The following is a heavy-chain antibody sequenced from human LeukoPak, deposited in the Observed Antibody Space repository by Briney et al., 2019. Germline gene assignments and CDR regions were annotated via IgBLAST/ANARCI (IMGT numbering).Heavy chain of an antibody. V-gene: IGHV1-69*05. J-gene: IGHJ6*03. Sequence: SVKVSCKASGGTFSSYAISWVRQAPGQGLEWMGGIIPIFGTANYAQKFQGRVTITTDESTSTAYMELSSLRSEDTAVYYCARGLGQLAKRDYYYYYMDVWGKGTTVTVSS. CDR1: GGTFSSYA. CDR3: ARGLGQLAKRDYYYYYMDV. D-gene: IGHD6-6*01. CDR2: IIPIFGTA.